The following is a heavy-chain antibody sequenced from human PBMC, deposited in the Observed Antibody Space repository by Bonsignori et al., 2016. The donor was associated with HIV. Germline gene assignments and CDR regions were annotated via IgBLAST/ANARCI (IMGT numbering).Heavy chain of an antibody. CDR2: INPNSGGT. CDR1: GYTFTGYY. D-gene: IGHD3-22*01. CDR3: ARATRGSYYDSSGYLNY. Sequence: ASVKVSCKASGYTFTGYYMHWVRQAPGQGLEWMGWINPNSGGTNYAQKFQGRVTMTRDTSISTAYMELSRLRSDDTAVYYCARATRGSYYDSSGYLNYWGQGTLVTVSS. J-gene: IGHJ4*02. V-gene: IGHV1-2*02.